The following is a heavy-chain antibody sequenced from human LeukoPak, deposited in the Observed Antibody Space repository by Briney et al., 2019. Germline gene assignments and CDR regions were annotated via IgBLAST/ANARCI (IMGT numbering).Heavy chain of an antibody. CDR2: INHSGST. CDR1: GGSFSGYY. Sequence: SETLSLTCAVYGGSFSGYYWSWIRQPPGKGLEWIGKINHSGSTNYNPSLKSRVTISVDTSKNQFSLKLSSVTAADTAVYYCARGLGNSTNVAGNWFDPWGQGTLVTVSS. J-gene: IGHJ5*02. CDR3: ARGLGNSTNVAGNWFDP. D-gene: IGHD1-1*01. V-gene: IGHV4-34*01.